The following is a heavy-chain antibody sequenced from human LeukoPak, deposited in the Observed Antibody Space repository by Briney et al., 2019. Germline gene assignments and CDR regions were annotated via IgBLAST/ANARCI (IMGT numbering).Heavy chain of an antibody. CDR2: ISSNGAST. CDR3: AREAEQAALLP. D-gene: IGHD1/OR15-1a*01. Sequence: KSGGSLRLSCAASGFTFSSYAMHWVRQAPGKGLEYVSAISSNGASTYYANSVKGRFTISRDNSKNTLYLQMGSLRGEDMAVYYCAREAEQAALLPWGQGTLVTVAS. CDR1: GFTFSSYA. V-gene: IGHV3-64*01. J-gene: IGHJ5*02.